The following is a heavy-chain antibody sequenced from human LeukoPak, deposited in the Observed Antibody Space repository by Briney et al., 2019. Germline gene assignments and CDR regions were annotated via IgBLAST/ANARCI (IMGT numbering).Heavy chain of an antibody. CDR3: ARDSSGQQLAFDY. V-gene: IGHV4-59*01. CDR1: GGSISSYY. D-gene: IGHD6-13*01. J-gene: IGHJ4*02. CDR2: IYYSGST. Sequence: SETLSLTCTVSGGSISSYYWSWIRQPPGKGLEWIGYIYYSGSTNYNPSLKSRVTISVDTSKNQFSLKPSSVTAADTAVYYCARDSSGQQLAFDYWGQGTLVTVSS.